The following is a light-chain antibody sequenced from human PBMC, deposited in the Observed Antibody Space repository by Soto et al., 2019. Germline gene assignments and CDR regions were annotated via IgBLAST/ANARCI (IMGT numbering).Light chain of an antibody. J-gene: IGLJ3*02. V-gene: IGLV1-40*01. CDR3: QSYDSSLNWV. Sequence: QSVLTQPPSVSGAPGQRVTISCTGSSSNIGAGYDVHWYQQLPGTAPKLLIYGNSNRPSGVPDRFSGSKSGTSASLAITGLQAEDEADYYCQSYDSSLNWVFGGGTKLTVL. CDR1: SSNIGAGYD. CDR2: GNS.